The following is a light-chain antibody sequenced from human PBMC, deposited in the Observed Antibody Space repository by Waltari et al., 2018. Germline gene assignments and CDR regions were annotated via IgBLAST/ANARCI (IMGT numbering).Light chain of an antibody. CDR3: SSYTTISTTL. CDR1: NSDVGSYNF. CDR2: DVS. J-gene: IGLJ2*01. Sequence: QSALAQPASVSGSPGQSITISCTGTNSDVGSYNFVSWYQHHPGKAPKLIIYDVSRWPSGVSNRFSGSKSGNTASLTISGLQAEDEADYYCSSYTTISTTLFGGGTKVTVL. V-gene: IGLV2-14*01.